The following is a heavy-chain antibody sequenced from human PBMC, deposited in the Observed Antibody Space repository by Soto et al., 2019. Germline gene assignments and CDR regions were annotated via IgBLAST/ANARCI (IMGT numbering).Heavy chain of an antibody. Sequence: EVQLVESGGGLVKPGGSLRLSCAASGFTFSSYSMNWVRQAPGKGLEWVSSISSSSSYIYYADSVKGRFTISRDNAKNSLYLQMNSLRAEDTAVYYCARDPHDYGDQYAFYIWGQGTMVTVSS. CDR1: GFTFSSYS. CDR2: ISSSSSYI. J-gene: IGHJ3*02. D-gene: IGHD4-17*01. V-gene: IGHV3-21*01. CDR3: ARDPHDYGDQYAFYI.